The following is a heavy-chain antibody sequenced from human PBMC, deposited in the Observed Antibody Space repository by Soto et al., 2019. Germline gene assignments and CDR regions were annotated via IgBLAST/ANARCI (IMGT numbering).Heavy chain of an antibody. Sequence: EVQLVESGGGLVKPGGSLRLSCAASGFTFSSYSMNWVRQAPGKGLEWVSSISSSSSYIYYADSVKGRFTISRDNAKNPLNLQRNSLGAEDTAVYYCARERCSGGSCYSYAFDIWGQGTMVTVSS. CDR2: ISSSSSYI. J-gene: IGHJ3*02. CDR1: GFTFSSYS. D-gene: IGHD2-15*01. CDR3: ARERCSGGSCYSYAFDI. V-gene: IGHV3-21*01.